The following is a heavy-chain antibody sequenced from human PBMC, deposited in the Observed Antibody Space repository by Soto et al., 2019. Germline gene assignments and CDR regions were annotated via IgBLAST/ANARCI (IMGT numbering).Heavy chain of an antibody. J-gene: IGHJ5*02. V-gene: IGHV1-2*04. D-gene: IGHD1-1*01. CDR1: GYTFTGYY. CDR2: IDPNSGAT. Sequence: ASVKVSCKAFGYTFTGYYIHWVRQAPGQGLEWMAYIDPNSGATKYAQKFQGLVTLTRDTSIRTAYMELTSLRSDDTAVYYCARGGGTIFATLTWGQGTLVTVSS. CDR3: ARGGGTIFATLT.